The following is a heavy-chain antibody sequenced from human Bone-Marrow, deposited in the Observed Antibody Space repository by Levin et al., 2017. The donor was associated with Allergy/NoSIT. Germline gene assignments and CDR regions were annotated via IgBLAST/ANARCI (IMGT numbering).Heavy chain of an antibody. CDR1: GGSINSNSYS. D-gene: IGHD3-22*01. Sequence: SETLSLTCAVSGGSINSNSYSWGWIRQPPGKGLEWIGYIYHGGSTSYNPSLKSRVTISEDRSKNQFSLRLSFVTAADTALYFCARAQISGYYDYWGQGILVTVSS. J-gene: IGHJ4*02. CDR3: ARAQISGYYDY. CDR2: IYHGGST. V-gene: IGHV4-30-2*01.